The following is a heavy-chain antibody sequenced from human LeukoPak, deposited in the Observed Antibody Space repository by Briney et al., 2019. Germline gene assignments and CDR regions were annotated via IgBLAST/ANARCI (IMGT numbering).Heavy chain of an antibody. Sequence: KSSETLSLTCAVYGGSFSGYYWIWTRQPPGKGLEWIGEINHSGSTNYNPSLKSRVTISVDTSKNQFSLKLSSVTAADTAVYYCARVGSRSQHYYYYGMDVWGQGTTVTVSS. CDR1: GGSFSGYY. CDR2: INHSGST. V-gene: IGHV4-34*01. J-gene: IGHJ6*02. CDR3: ARVGSRSQHYYYYGMDV. D-gene: IGHD3-10*01.